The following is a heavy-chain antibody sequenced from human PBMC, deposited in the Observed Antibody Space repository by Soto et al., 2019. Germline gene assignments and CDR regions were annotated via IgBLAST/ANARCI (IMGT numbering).Heavy chain of an antibody. CDR1: GDSVSSGRYH. J-gene: IGHJ4*02. Sequence: PSETLSLTCTVSGDSVSSGRYHWSWIRQPPGKALEWIAYIYYSGSTNYNPSLKSRVTISRDTSKNQFSLKLTSVTAADTAVYYCARSGGGSGWLGGQGTLVTVSS. V-gene: IGHV4-61*01. CDR2: IYYSGST. D-gene: IGHD6-19*01. CDR3: ARSGGGSGWL.